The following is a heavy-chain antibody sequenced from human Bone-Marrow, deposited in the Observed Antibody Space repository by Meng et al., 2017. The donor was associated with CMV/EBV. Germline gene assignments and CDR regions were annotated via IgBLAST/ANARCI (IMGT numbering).Heavy chain of an antibody. CDR3: AREWDYCSSTSCYTGINYYGMDV. J-gene: IGHJ6*02. CDR2: INPSGGST. V-gene: IGHV1-46*01. D-gene: IGHD2-2*02. CDR1: GYTFTSYY. Sequence: ASVKVSCKASGYTFTSYYMHWVRQAPGQGLEWMGIINPSGGSTSYAQKFQGRVTMTRDTSTSTVYMELSSLRSEDTAVYYCAREWDYCSSTSCYTGINYYGMDVWGQGTTVTFSS.